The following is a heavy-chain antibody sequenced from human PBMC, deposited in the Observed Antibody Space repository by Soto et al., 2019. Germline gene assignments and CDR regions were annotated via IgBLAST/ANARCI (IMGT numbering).Heavy chain of an antibody. J-gene: IGHJ6*02. Sequence: PGESLKISCKGSGYSFTSYWISWVRQMPGKGLEWMGRIDPSDSYTNYSPSFQGHVTISADKSISTAYLQWSSLKASDTAMYYCARNIAVAGVRLAAEPYGMDVWGQGTTVTVSS. CDR1: GYSFTSYW. V-gene: IGHV5-10-1*01. D-gene: IGHD6-19*01. CDR2: IDPSDSYT. CDR3: ARNIAVAGVRLAAEPYGMDV.